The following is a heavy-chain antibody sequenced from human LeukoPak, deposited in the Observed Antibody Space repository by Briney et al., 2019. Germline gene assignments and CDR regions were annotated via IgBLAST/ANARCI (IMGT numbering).Heavy chain of an antibody. J-gene: IGHJ3*02. V-gene: IGHV4-39*01. CDR1: GDSISSSSYC. CDR2: IYNSANT. Sequence: SATLSLTCTVSGDSISSSSYCWGWIRQPPGKGLEWIGNIYNSANTHYNPSLKTRITMSVDTSKNQFSLKLNSVTAADTGIYYCARHSRSGYIGYENAFNIWGQGTMVTVSS. CDR3: ARHSRSGYIGYENAFNI. D-gene: IGHD5-12*01.